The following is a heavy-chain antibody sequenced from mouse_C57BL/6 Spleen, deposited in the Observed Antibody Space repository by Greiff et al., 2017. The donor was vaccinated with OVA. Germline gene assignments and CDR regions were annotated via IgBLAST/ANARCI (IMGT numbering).Heavy chain of an antibody. V-gene: IGHV1-15*01. J-gene: IGHJ2*01. CDR3: TRRRDYDYFDY. D-gene: IGHD2-4*01. CDR1: GYTFTDYE. Sequence: LQESGAELVRPGASVTLSCKASGYTFTDYEMHWVKQTPVHGLEWIGAIDPETGGTAYNQKFKGKAILTADKSSSTAYMELHSLTSEDSAVYYCTRRRDYDYFDYWGQGTTLTVSS. CDR2: IDPETGGT.